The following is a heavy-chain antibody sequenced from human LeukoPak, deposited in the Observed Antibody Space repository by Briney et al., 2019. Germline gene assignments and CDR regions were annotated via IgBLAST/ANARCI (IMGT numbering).Heavy chain of an antibody. Sequence: VKVSCKASGGTFSSYAISWVRQAPGQGPEWMGGIIPIFGTANYAQKFQGRVTITADESTSTAYMELSSLRSEDTAVYYCARGADDCSGGSCYSQIPYRYGMDVWGQGTTVTVSS. V-gene: IGHV1-69*13. D-gene: IGHD2-15*01. CDR3: ARGADDCSGGSCYSQIPYRYGMDV. CDR1: GGTFSSYA. J-gene: IGHJ6*02. CDR2: IIPIFGTA.